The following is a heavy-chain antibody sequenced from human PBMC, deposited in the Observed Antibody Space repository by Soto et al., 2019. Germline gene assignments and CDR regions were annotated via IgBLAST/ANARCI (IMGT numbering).Heavy chain of an antibody. J-gene: IGHJ6*02. D-gene: IGHD6-13*01. V-gene: IGHV1-69*02. CDR3: ARAGSAAADYYYYYGMDV. CDR2: IIPILGIA. Sequence: SVKVSCKASGGTFSSYTISWVRQAPGQGLEWMGRIIPILGIANYAQKFQGRVTITADKSTSTAYMELSSLRSEDTAVYYCARAGSAAADYYYYYGMDVWGQGTTVTSP. CDR1: GGTFSSYT.